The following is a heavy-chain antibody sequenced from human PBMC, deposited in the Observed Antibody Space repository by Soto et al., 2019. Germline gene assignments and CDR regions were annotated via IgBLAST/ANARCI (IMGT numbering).Heavy chain of an antibody. CDR3: ARSGGVTGLLGDY. D-gene: IGHD1-20*01. CDR1: GFTFSSYW. Sequence: GGSLRLSCAASGFTFSSYWMTWVRQAPGKGLEWLAYIKQDGSDKYYVDSVKGRFTISRDNAKNSLYLQMSSLRAEDTAVYYCARSGGVTGLLGDYWGQGTQVTVSS. V-gene: IGHV3-7*01. CDR2: IKQDGSDK. J-gene: IGHJ4*02.